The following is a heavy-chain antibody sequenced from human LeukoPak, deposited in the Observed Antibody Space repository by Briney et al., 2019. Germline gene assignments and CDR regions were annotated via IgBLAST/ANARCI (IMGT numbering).Heavy chain of an antibody. D-gene: IGHD6-13*01. CDR1: GFTFSSYA. CDR3: AKDSLGGQLVFDY. CDR2: ISGSGGST. V-gene: IGHV3-23*01. Sequence: GGSLRLSCAASGFTFSSYAMSWVRQAPGKGLEWISAISGSGGSTYYADSVKGRFTISRDNSKNTLYLQMNSLRAEDTAVYYCAKDSLGGQLVFDYWGQGTLVTVSS. J-gene: IGHJ4*02.